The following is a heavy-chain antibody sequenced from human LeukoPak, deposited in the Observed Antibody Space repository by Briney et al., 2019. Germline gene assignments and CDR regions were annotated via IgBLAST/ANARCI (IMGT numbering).Heavy chain of an antibody. CDR2: IYHSGST. Sequence: PSQTLSLTCAASGGSISSGGYSWSWIRQPPGKGLEWIGYIYHSGSTYYNPSLKSRVTISVDRSKNQFSLKLSSVTAADTAVYYCAAHYYGSGTRPAGYYYGMDVWGQGTTVTVSS. D-gene: IGHD3-10*01. CDR1: GGSISSGGYS. V-gene: IGHV4-30-2*01. CDR3: AAHYYGSGTRPAGYYYGMDV. J-gene: IGHJ6*02.